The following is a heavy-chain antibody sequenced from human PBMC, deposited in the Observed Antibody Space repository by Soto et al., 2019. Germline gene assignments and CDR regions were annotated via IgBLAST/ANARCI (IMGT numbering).Heavy chain of an antibody. Sequence: DVQLVESGGGLVQPGGSLRLSCAASGFTFSSYSMNWVRQAPGQGLEWVSYISSGRSTIYYADSVKGRFTISRDNAKNSLYLQMNSLRDEDTAVYYCARGNCGGDCYSSPLDYWGQGTLVTVSS. J-gene: IGHJ4*02. CDR1: GFTFSSYS. D-gene: IGHD2-21*02. CDR2: ISSGRSTI. CDR3: ARGNCGGDCYSSPLDY. V-gene: IGHV3-48*02.